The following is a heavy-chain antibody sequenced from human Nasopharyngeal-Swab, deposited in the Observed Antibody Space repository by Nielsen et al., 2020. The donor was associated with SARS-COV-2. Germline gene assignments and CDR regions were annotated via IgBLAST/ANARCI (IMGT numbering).Heavy chain of an antibody. CDR2: IYPGDSGT. Sequence: KVSCKNSGYDFTGYWIAWVRQKPGEGLEWMGIIYPGDSGTKYSPSFQGQVTISVDKSISTAYLHFSSLKASDTAMYYCARFGNTGFDYWGQGTLVTVSS. V-gene: IGHV5-51*01. CDR3: ARFGNTGFDY. J-gene: IGHJ4*02. D-gene: IGHD2-8*02. CDR1: GYDFTGYW.